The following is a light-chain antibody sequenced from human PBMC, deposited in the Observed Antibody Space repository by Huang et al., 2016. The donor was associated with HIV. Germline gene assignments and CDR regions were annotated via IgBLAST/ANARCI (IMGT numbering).Light chain of an antibody. Sequence: AIQMTQSPSSLTASVGDRVTITCRASQGIRNDLGRYQQKPGKPPKLLIYAATSLQSSVPSRFSGSESDTNFTLTLSGLQPEDFATYFCLQDYNFPYTFGQGTEVE. CDR3: LQDYNFPYT. J-gene: IGKJ2*01. CDR2: AAT. CDR1: QGIRND. V-gene: IGKV1-6*01.